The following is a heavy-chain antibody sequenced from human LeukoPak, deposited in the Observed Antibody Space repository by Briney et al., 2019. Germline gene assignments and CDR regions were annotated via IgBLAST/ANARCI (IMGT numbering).Heavy chain of an antibody. D-gene: IGHD1-20*01. CDR1: GFTFIDHF. CDR2: IRKKPNSYTT. V-gene: IGHV3-72*01. Sequence: PGGSLRLSCAASGFTFIDHFMDWVRQAPGKGLGWVGRIRKKPNSYTTEYAASVKGRFTISRDDSKNSLYLQMNSLGAEDTGVYYCARVSAITGATDALDFWGQGAMVTVSS. CDR3: ARVSAITGATDALDF. J-gene: IGHJ3*01.